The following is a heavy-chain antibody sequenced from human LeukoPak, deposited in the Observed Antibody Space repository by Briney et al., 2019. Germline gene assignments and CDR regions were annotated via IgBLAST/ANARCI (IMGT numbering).Heavy chain of an antibody. Sequence: PGRSLRLSCAASGFTFSSYSMNWVRQAPGKGLEWVSSISSSSSYIYYADSVKGRFTISRDNAKNSLYLQMNSLRAEDTAVYYCARDADPYYDFWSGYPEDYWGQGTLVTVSS. V-gene: IGHV3-21*01. CDR1: GFTFSSYS. D-gene: IGHD3-3*01. J-gene: IGHJ4*02. CDR2: ISSSSSYI. CDR3: ARDADPYYDFWSGYPEDY.